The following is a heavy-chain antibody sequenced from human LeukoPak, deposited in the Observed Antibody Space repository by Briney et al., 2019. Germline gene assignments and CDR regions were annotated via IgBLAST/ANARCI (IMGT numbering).Heavy chain of an antibody. J-gene: IGHJ3*02. CDR1: GYTLTELS. D-gene: IGHD1-26*01. V-gene: IGHV1-24*01. Sequence: ASVKVSCKVSGYTLTELSMHWVRQAPGKGLEWMGGFDPEDGETIYAQKFQGRVTMTEDTSTDTAYMELSSLRSEDTAVYYCATGRSGSPGLDDAFDIWGQGTMVTVSS. CDR2: FDPEDGET. CDR3: ATGRSGSPGLDDAFDI.